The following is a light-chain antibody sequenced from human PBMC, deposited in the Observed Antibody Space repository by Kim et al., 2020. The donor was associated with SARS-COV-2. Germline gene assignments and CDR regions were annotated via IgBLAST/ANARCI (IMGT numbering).Light chain of an antibody. CDR1: TSNIGTKT. CDR2: SNN. Sequence: GQRVTISCSGSTSNIGTKTVSWYQHLPGTAPKLLIYSNNLRPSGVPDRFSASKAGTSASLAISGLKSEDEGDYYCATWDDSLSGPVFGGGTKVTVL. J-gene: IGLJ3*02. V-gene: IGLV1-44*01. CDR3: ATWDDSLSGPV.